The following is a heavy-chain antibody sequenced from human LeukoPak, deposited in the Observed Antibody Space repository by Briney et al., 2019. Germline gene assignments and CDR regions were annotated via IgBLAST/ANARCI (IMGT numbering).Heavy chain of an antibody. J-gene: IGHJ3*02. D-gene: IGHD3-22*01. Sequence: GGSLRLSCAASGFTFSSYGMHWVRQAPGKGLEWVAVISYDGSNKYYADSVKGRFTISRDNSKNTLYLQMNSLRPEDTAVYYCAREGYYAFDIWGQGTMVTVSS. CDR2: ISYDGSNK. V-gene: IGHV3-30*03. CDR1: GFTFSSYG. CDR3: AREGYYAFDI.